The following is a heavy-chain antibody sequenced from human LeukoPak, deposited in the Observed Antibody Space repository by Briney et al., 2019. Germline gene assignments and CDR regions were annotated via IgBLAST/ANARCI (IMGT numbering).Heavy chain of an antibody. J-gene: IGHJ4*02. V-gene: IGHV4-39*01. CDR1: GGSISSSSYY. CDR2: MAYSGST. CDR3: ARLGRDSSGYYYVFDS. D-gene: IGHD3-22*01. Sequence: SETLSLTCTVSGGSISSSSYYWDWIRQPPGKGLEWIVSMAYSGSTYYNPSLKSRVTISEDTSKNQFSLKLSSVTAADTAVYYCARLGRDSSGYYYVFDSWGQGTLVTVSS.